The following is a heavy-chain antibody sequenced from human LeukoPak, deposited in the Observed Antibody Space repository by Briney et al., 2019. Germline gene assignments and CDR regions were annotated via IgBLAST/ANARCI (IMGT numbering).Heavy chain of an antibody. CDR1: GFTVSSNY. V-gene: IGHV3-53*01. D-gene: IGHD2-21*02. CDR3: ARLPYCGGDCYPNWFDP. J-gene: IGHJ5*02. Sequence: GGSLRLSCAASGFTVSSNYMSWVRQAPGKGLEWVSVIYSGGSTYYADSVKGRFTISRDNSKNTLYLQMNSLRAEDTAMYYCARLPYCGGDCYPNWFDPWGQGTLVTVSS. CDR2: IYSGGST.